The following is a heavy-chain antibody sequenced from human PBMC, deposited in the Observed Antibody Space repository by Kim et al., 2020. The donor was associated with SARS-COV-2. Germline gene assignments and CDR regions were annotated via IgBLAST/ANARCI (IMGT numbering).Heavy chain of an antibody. V-gene: IGHV1-69*13. CDR2: IIPIFGTA. Sequence: SVKVSCKASGGTFSSYAISWVRQAPGQGLEWMGGIIPIFGTANYAQKFQGRVTITADESTSTAYMELSSLRSEDTAVYYCARETSQYCSGGSCYRSYIQSGVFDYWGQGALVTVSS. CDR1: GGTFSSYA. CDR3: ARETSQYCSGGSCYRSYIQSGVFDY. D-gene: IGHD2-15*01. J-gene: IGHJ4*02.